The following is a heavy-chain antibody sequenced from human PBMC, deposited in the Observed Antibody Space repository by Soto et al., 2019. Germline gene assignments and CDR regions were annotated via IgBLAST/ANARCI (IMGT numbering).Heavy chain of an antibody. CDR2: IYSGGST. J-gene: IGHJ1*01. D-gene: IGHD1-26*01. V-gene: IGHV3-66*01. CDR1: GFTVSSNY. CDR3: ARDLGGATTEYSQH. Sequence: EVQLVESGGGLVQPGGSLRLSCAASGFTVSSNYMSWVRQAPGKGLEWVSVIYSGGSTYYADSVKGRFTISRDNSKNTLYLKMNSRRAEDTAVYYCARDLGGATTEYSQHWGQGTLVTVSS.